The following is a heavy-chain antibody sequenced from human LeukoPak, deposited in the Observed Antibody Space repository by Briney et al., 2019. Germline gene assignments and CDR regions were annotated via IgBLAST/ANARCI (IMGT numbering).Heavy chain of an antibody. Sequence: SGTLSLTCAFSGASIRNHYWSWIRQPPGGRLEWMGYIFDNGNTDYNPSLKSRLTMSIDTSRNQFSLKLTSVTAADTALYFCATRPADTTWYGVFDYWSQGMLVTVSP. J-gene: IGHJ4*02. V-gene: IGHV4-59*11. CDR3: ATRPADTTWYGVFDY. D-gene: IGHD6-6*01. CDR1: GASIRNHY. CDR2: IFDNGNT.